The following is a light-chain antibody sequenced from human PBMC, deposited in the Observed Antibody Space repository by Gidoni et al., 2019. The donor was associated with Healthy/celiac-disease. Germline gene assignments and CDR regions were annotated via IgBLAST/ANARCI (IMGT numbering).Light chain of an antibody. J-gene: IGLJ2*01. CDR2: DVS. V-gene: IGLV2-14*04. CDR1: SSDVGGYNY. Sequence: GQSITISCTGTSSDVGGYNYVSWYQQHPGKATKLMIYDVSNRPSGVSNRFSGSKSGNTASLTISGLQAEDEADYYCSSYTSSSTPVFGGGTKLTVL. CDR3: SSYTSSSTPV.